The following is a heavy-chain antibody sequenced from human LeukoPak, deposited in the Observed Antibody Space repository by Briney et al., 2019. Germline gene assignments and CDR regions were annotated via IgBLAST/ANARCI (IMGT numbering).Heavy chain of an antibody. J-gene: IGHJ3*02. Sequence: GSLRLSCAASGFTFSTYSMNWVRQAPGKGLDWVSYISSSSSTIYYADSVKGRFTISRDSAKNSLYLQMNSLRAEDTAVYYCARGMSSGRYAVDIWGQGTMVTVPS. V-gene: IGHV3-48*01. CDR2: ISSSSSTI. D-gene: IGHD6-19*01. CDR3: ARGMSSGRYAVDI. CDR1: GFTFSTYS.